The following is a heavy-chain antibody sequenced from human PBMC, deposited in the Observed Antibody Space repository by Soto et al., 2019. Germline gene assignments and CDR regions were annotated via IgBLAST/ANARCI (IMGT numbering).Heavy chain of an antibody. CDR2: IYYSGRT. V-gene: IGHV4-30-4*01. CDR3: ARQRTTVVTQAYFDH. Sequence: PSETLSLTCTVSGAPISSGDYYWYWVRQAPGKGLEWVGYIYYSGRTYYNPSFKSRVTISIDTSKNQFSLKLSSVTATDTAVYYCARQRTTVVTQAYFDHWGQGALVTVSS. CDR1: GAPISSGDYY. J-gene: IGHJ4*02. D-gene: IGHD2-21*02.